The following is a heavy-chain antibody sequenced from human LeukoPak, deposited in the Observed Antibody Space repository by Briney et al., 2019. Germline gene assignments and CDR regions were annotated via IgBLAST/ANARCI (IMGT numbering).Heavy chain of an antibody. Sequence: GGSLRLSCAASGFTVSSNYMSWVRQAPGKGLEWVSVIYSGGSIYYADSVKGRFTISRDNSKNTLYLQMNSLRAEDTAVYYCATWNPPITIFGVVITAYYYYYMDVWGKGTTVTVSS. CDR1: GFTVSSNY. J-gene: IGHJ6*03. CDR3: ATWNPPITIFGVVITAYYYYYMDV. D-gene: IGHD3-3*01. CDR2: IYSGGSI. V-gene: IGHV3-66*02.